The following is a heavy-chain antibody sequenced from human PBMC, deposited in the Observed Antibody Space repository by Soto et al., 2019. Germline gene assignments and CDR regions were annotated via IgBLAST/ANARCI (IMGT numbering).Heavy chain of an antibody. D-gene: IGHD3-3*01. J-gene: IGHJ4*02. CDR2: ISSSSSYI. CDR3: AREGPSYDFWSGYYDY. Sequence: PGGSLRLSCAASGFTFSSYSMNWVRQAPGKELEWVSSISSSSSYIYYADSVKGRFTISRDNAKNSLYLQMNSLRAEDTAVYYCAREGPSYDFWSGYYDYWGQGTLVTVSS. CDR1: GFTFSSYS. V-gene: IGHV3-21*01.